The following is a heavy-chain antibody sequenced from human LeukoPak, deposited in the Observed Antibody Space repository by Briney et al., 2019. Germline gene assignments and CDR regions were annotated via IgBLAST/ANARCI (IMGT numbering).Heavy chain of an antibody. D-gene: IGHD1-26*01. V-gene: IGHV3-23*01. Sequence: GGSLRLSCAASGFTFSSYAIHWVRQAPGKGLEWVSAISGSGGSTYYADSVKGRFTISRDNSKNTLYLQVNSLRAEDTAVYYCAKDLGGSYYYAYWGQGTLVTVSS. J-gene: IGHJ4*02. CDR1: GFTFSSYA. CDR2: ISGSGGST. CDR3: AKDLGGSYYYAY.